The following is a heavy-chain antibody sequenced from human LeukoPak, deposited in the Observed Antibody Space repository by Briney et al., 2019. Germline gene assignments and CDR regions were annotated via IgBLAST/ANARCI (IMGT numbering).Heavy chain of an antibody. D-gene: IGHD3-3*01. CDR1: GYTFTSYD. CDR2: MNPNSGNT. CDR3: ARGGAIFGSLYYMDV. Sequence: ASVKVSCKASGYTFTSYDINWVRQATGQGLEWKGWMNPNSGNTGYAQKFQGRVTMTRNTSISTAYMELSSLRSEDTAVYYCARGGAIFGSLYYMDVWGKGPRSPSP. V-gene: IGHV1-8*01. J-gene: IGHJ6*03.